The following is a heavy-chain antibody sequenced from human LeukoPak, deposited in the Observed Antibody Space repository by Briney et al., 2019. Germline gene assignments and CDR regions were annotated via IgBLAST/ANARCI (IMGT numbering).Heavy chain of an antibody. Sequence: GGSLRLSCADSGFTFSSYAMTWVRQAPGKGLEWVSAVIPSGGSTYYADSVEGRFTISRDNSKNTLYLQMNSLRAEDTAVYYCAKDRGGGFDQWGQGTLVTVSS. CDR1: GFTFSSYA. CDR2: VIPSGGST. V-gene: IGHV3-23*01. D-gene: IGHD3-10*01. J-gene: IGHJ4*02. CDR3: AKDRGGGFDQ.